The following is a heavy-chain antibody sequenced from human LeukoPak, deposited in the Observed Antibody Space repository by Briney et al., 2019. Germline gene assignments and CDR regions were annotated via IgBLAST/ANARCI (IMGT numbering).Heavy chain of an antibody. Sequence: SETLSLTCTVSGGSISSSSYYWGWIRQPPGKGLEWIGSIYYSGSTYYNPSLKSRVTISVDTSKNQFSLKLSSVTAADTAVYYCARGLVFYWYFDLWGRGTLVTVSS. CDR3: ARGLVFYWYFDL. D-gene: IGHD4-11*01. CDR2: IYYSGST. V-gene: IGHV4-39*07. CDR1: GGSISSSSYY. J-gene: IGHJ2*01.